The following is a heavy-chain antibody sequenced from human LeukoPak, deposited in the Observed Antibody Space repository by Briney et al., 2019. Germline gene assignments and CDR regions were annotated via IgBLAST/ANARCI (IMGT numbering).Heavy chain of an antibody. D-gene: IGHD1-1*01. V-gene: IGHV3-21*01. J-gene: IGHJ4*02. CDR3: ARGLRETGFDS. CDR1: GFTFSSHA. Sequence: PGGSLRLSCAASGFTFSSHAMNWVRQAPGKGLEWVSSISPSSHRIFDADSVKGRFTISRDNSKNALYLQMNSLRAEDTAVYYCARGLRETGFDSWGQGTLVTVSS. CDR2: ISPSSHRI.